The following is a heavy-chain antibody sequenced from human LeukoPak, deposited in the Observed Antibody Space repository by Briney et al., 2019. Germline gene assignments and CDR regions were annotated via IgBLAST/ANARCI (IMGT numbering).Heavy chain of an antibody. CDR3: ARLTIMITFGGVIVTTGNWFDP. CDR2: IYYSEST. V-gene: IGHV4-39*01. J-gene: IGHJ5*02. CDR1: GGSISSSSYY. Sequence: PSETLSLTCTVSGGSISSSSYYWGWIRQPPGKGLEWIGSIYYSESTYYNPSLKSRVTISVDTSKNQFSLKLSSVTAADTAVYYCARLTIMITFGGVIVTTGNWFDPWGQGTLVTVSS. D-gene: IGHD3-16*02.